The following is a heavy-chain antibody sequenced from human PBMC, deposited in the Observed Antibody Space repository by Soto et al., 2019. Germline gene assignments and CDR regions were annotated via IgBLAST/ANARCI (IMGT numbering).Heavy chain of an antibody. J-gene: IGHJ1*01. CDR2: INWNSGSI. Sequence: EVQLVESGGGLVQPGRSLRLSCAASGFTFDDYPMHWVRQVPGKGLGGVSGINWNSGSIGYGDSVKGRFAISRDNAKNSLHLQMNSLSAEDTAFYYCVKDESINWYSGHFRHWGQGTLVTVSS. D-gene: IGHD6-13*01. CDR3: VKDESINWYSGHFRH. CDR1: GFTFDDYP. V-gene: IGHV3-9*01.